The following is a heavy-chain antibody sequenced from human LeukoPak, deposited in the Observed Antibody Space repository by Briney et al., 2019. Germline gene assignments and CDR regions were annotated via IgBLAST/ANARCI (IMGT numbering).Heavy chain of an antibody. CDR2: INWNGGST. CDR3: AKVEGYYDSSGYYYTFDY. Sequence: PGGSLRLSCAASGFTFDDYGMSWVRQAPGKGLEWVSGINWNGGSTGYADSVKGRFTISRDNSKNTLYLQMNSLRAEDTAVYYCAKVEGYYDSSGYYYTFDYWGQGTLVTVSS. V-gene: IGHV3-20*04. D-gene: IGHD3-22*01. CDR1: GFTFDDYG. J-gene: IGHJ4*02.